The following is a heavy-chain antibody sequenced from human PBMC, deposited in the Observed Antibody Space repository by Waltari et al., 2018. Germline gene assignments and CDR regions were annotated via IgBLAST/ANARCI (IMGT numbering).Heavy chain of an antibody. D-gene: IGHD1-26*01. V-gene: IGHV5-51*01. CDR1: GYNFAAYW. Sequence: EVQLVQSGAEVKKPGESLKISCEGSGYNFAAYWIGWVRQIPGKGLEWMGFIYPDDSDTRYNPSFQGQVTITADKSIKTAYLQWASLKASDSAIYYCARHGWYSGHNGDFYYMDVWGEGTTVSVSS. CDR2: IYPDDSDT. CDR3: ARHGWYSGHNGDFYYMDV. J-gene: IGHJ6*03.